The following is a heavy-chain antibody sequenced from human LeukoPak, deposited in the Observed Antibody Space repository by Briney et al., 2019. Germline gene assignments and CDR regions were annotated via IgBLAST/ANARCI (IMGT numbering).Heavy chain of an antibody. CDR2: INHSGST. J-gene: IGHJ6*03. V-gene: IGHV4-34*01. D-gene: IGHD2-2*01. Sequence: SETLSLTCAVYGGSFSGYYWSWIRQPPGKGLEWMGEINHSGSTNYNPSLKSRVTISVDTSKNQFSLKLSSVTAADTAVYYCARGQVKYQLLSTYYYYYYMDVWGKGTTVTVSS. CDR1: GGSFSGYY. CDR3: ARGQVKYQLLSTYYYYYYMDV.